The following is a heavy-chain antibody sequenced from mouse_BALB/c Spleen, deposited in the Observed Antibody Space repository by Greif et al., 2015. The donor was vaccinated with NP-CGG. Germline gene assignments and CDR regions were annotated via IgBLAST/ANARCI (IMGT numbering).Heavy chain of an antibody. CDR3: AKESYYRYDGGDAMDY. CDR1: GYTFTSYT. J-gene: IGHJ4*01. D-gene: IGHD2-14*01. Sequence: VQLQQSGAELARPGASGKMSCKASGYTFTSYTMHWVKQRPGQGLEWIGYINPSSGYTNYNQRFKDKATLTADKSSSTDYMQLSSLTSEDSAVYYCAKESYYRYDGGDAMDYWGQGTSVTVSS. CDR2: INPSSGYT. V-gene: IGHV1-4*01.